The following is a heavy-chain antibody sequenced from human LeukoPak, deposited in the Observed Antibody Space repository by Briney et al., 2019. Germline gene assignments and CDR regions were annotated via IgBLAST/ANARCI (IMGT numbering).Heavy chain of an antibody. Sequence: PSETLSLTCTVSGGSISSCSYSWGWIRQPPGKGLEWIGSIYYSGSTYYNPSLKSRVTISVDTSKNQFSLKLSSVTAADTAVYYCARYCSGGSCYYPTFDYWGQGTLVTVSS. J-gene: IGHJ4*02. CDR2: IYYSGST. CDR3: ARYCSGGSCYYPTFDY. V-gene: IGHV4-39*01. CDR1: GGSISSCSYS. D-gene: IGHD2-15*01.